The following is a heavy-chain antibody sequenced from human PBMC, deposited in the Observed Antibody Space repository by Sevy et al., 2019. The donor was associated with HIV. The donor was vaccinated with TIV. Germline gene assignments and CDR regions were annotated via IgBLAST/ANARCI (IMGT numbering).Heavy chain of an antibody. Sequence: GGSLRLSCEASGFDFSSHWMQWVRQAPGKGLVWVSRMNTEGSSTNYADSVKGRFTISRDNAKNTLYLEMNNLRGEDTALYYCATPRFDFWGPGTLVTVSS. V-gene: IGHV3-74*01. CDR2: MNTEGSST. CDR3: ATPRFDF. CDR1: GFDFSSHW. J-gene: IGHJ4*02.